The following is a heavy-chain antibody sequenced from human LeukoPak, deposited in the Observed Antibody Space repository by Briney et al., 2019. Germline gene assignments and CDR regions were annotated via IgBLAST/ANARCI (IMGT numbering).Heavy chain of an antibody. J-gene: IGHJ5*02. D-gene: IGHD3-10*01. Sequence: SETLSLTCTVSGGXISSPNHDWAWIRQPPGQGLEWIGSIYYSGTTYYNLSLKSRVTLSVDTSQNQFSLKLSSVTAADTAIYFCARSLGANTWVGNWFDPWGQGTLVTVSP. CDR3: ARSLGANTWVGNWFDP. CDR1: GGXISSPNHD. CDR2: IYYSGTT. V-gene: IGHV4-39*01.